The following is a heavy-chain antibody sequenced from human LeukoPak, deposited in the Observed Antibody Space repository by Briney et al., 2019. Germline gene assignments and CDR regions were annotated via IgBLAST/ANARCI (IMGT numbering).Heavy chain of an antibody. J-gene: IGHJ6*03. CDR3: ARASYSSSPYYYYYMDV. Sequence: SETLSLTCTVSGGSISSYYWSWIRQPAGKGLEWIGRIYTSGSTNYNPSLKSRVTMSVDTSKNQFSLKLSSVTAADTAVYYCARASYSSSPYYYYYMDVWGKGTTVTVSS. CDR1: GGSISSYY. V-gene: IGHV4-4*07. D-gene: IGHD6-6*01. CDR2: IYTSGST.